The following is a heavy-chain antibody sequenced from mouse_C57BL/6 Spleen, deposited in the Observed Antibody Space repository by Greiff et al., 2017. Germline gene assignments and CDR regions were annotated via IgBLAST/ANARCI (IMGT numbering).Heavy chain of an antibody. Sequence: VQLQQSGAELVRPGASVTLSCKASGYTFTDYEMHWVKQTPVHGLEWIGAIDPETGGTAYNQKFKGKAILTADKASSTAYMDLRSLTSEDSAVYYCTRTGTAWFAYWGQGTLVTVSA. J-gene: IGHJ3*01. CDR1: GYTFTDYE. CDR3: TRTGTAWFAY. V-gene: IGHV1-15*01. CDR2: IDPETGGT. D-gene: IGHD2-14*01.